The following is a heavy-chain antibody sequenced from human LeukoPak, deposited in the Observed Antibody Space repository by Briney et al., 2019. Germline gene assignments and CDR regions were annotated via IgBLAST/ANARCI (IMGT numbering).Heavy chain of an antibody. J-gene: IGHJ4*02. V-gene: IGHV4-4*07. D-gene: IGHD5-12*01. Sequence: SETLSLTCSVSGDSLSSDYWTWIRQPAGRGLEWIGRIYDTGSPNYNPSLRSRVTMSVDTSKRQFSLKLTSVTAADTAVYYCARGTIVAPYIDYWGQGTLVAVSS. CDR3: ARGTIVAPYIDY. CDR2: IYDTGSP. CDR1: GDSLSSDY.